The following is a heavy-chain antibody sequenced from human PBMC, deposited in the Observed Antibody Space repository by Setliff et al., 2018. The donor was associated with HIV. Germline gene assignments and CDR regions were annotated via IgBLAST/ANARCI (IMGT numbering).Heavy chain of an antibody. CDR1: GGSFSGYY. CDR3: ASRIYYYDSSRVLREEGFDP. CDR2: INHSGST. D-gene: IGHD3-22*01. V-gene: IGHV4-34*01. Sequence: SETLSLTCAVYGGSFSGYYWSWIRQPPGKGLEWIGEINHSGSTNYNPSLKSRVTISVDTSKNQFSLNLRSVTAADTAVYYCASRIYYYDSSRVLREEGFDPWGQGTLVTVSS. J-gene: IGHJ5*02.